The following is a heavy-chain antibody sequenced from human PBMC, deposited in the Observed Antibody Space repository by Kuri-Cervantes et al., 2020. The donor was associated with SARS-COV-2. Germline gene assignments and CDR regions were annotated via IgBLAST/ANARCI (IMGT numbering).Heavy chain of an antibody. CDR2: IYTSGST. V-gene: IGHV4-61*02. CDR1: SGSISSGSYY. J-gene: IGHJ4*02. D-gene: IGHD3-22*01. CDR3: AREDSSGYYFDY. Sequence: SETLSLTCTVSSGSISSGSYYWSWIRQPAGKGLEWIGRIYTSGSTNYNPSLKSRVTISVDTSKNQFSLKLSSVTAADTAVYYCAREDSSGYYFDYWGQGTLVTVSS.